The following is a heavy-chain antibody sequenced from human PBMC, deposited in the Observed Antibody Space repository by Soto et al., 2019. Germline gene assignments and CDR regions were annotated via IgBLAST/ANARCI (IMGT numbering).Heavy chain of an antibody. J-gene: IGHJ4*02. CDR1: GFNFITYS. CDR3: ARDRVAYSSSLLDY. Sequence: PGGSLSLSCAASGFNFITYSLSWVRQAPGKGLEWVSYISSSSSNIYYADSVKGRFTISRDNAKNSLYLQMNSLRDEDTAVYYCARDRVAYSSSLLDYWGQGTLVTVSS. CDR2: ISSSSSNI. D-gene: IGHD6-13*01. V-gene: IGHV3-48*02.